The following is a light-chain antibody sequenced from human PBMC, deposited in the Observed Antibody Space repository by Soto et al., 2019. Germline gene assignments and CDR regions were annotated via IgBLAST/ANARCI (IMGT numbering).Light chain of an antibody. V-gene: IGKV3-20*01. J-gene: IGKJ2*01. CDR2: GAS. CDR1: QSVESTS. CDR3: QHYGSSQYT. Sequence: EIVLTQSPGTLSLSPGERATLSCRASQSVESTSFAWYQQKPGQAPRLLIYGASSRATGIPDRFSGSGSGTDFTLTISRLEPEDFAVYYCQHYGSSQYTFGQGTKLEI.